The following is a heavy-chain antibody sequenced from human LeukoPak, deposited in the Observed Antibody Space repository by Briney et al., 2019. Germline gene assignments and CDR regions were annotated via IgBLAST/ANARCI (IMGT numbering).Heavy chain of an antibody. CDR2: ISESSSFI. J-gene: IGHJ5*02. V-gene: IGHV3-21*01. D-gene: IGHD2-8*01. CDR1: GFTFRNYN. CDR3: ARQRGYCSSGVCRGWFDP. Sequence: PGGSLRLSCAASGFTFRNYNMNWVRQAPGKGLEWVSSISESSSFIQYADSLKGRFAISRDNAKNSLYLQMNSLRAEDTAVYYCARQRGYCSSGVCRGWFDPWGQETLVTVSS.